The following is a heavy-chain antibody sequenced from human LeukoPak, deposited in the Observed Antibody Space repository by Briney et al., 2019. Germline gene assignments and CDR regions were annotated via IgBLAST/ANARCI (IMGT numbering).Heavy chain of an antibody. CDR3: ARTGSTVTMLYPFDH. D-gene: IGHD4-17*01. CDR2: IYYSGST. CDR1: GGSIRSYY. J-gene: IGHJ4*02. V-gene: IGHV4-59*01. Sequence: PSETLSLTCTVSGGSIRSYYWSWIRQPPGKGLEWIGYIYYSGSTNYNPSLKSRVSISVDTSKNQFSLKLSSVTAADTAVYYCARTGSTVTMLYPFDHWGQGTLSPSPQ.